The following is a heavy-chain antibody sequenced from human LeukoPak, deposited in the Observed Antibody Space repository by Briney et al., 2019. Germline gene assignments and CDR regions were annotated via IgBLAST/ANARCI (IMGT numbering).Heavy chain of an antibody. J-gene: IGHJ4*02. CDR1: GGSISSYY. Sequence: SETLSLTCTVSGGSISSYYWSWIRQPAGKGLEWIGRIYTSGSTNYNPSPNSRVTMSVDTSKNQFSLTLSSVTAADTAVYCCARDSNCSGGSCRFDYWGQGTLVTVSS. D-gene: IGHD2-15*01. CDR3: ARDSNCSGGSCRFDY. V-gene: IGHV4-4*07. CDR2: IYTSGST.